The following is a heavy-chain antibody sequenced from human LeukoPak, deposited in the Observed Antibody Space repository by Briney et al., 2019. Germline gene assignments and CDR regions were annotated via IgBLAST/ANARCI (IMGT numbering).Heavy chain of an antibody. CDR2: ISGSGGST. Sequence: AGRSLRLSCAASGITFSSSAMHWVRQAPGKGLEWVSAISGSGGSTYYADSVKGRFTISRDNSKNTLYLQMNSLRAEDTAVYYCAKDQTVSEYSSSAVGAPVDYWGQGTLVTVSS. CDR1: GITFSSSA. D-gene: IGHD6-13*01. V-gene: IGHV3-23*01. CDR3: AKDQTVSEYSSSAVGAPVDY. J-gene: IGHJ4*02.